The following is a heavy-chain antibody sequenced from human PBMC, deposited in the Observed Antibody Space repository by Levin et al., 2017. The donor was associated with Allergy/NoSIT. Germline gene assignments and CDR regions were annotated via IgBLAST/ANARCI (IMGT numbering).Heavy chain of an antibody. CDR1: GGSISSGGYY. D-gene: IGHD3-22*01. Sequence: PSETLSLTCTVSGGSISSGGYYWSWIRQHPGKGLEWIGYIYYSGSTYYNPSLKSRVTISVDTSKNQFSLKLSSVTAADTAVYYCARDSSGRKWLGHNWFDPWGQGTLVTVSS. CDR3: ARDSSGRKWLGHNWFDP. J-gene: IGHJ5*02. V-gene: IGHV4-31*03. CDR2: IYYSGST.